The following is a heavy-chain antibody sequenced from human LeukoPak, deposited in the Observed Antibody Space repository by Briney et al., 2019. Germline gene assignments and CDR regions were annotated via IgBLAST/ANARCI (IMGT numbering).Heavy chain of an antibody. V-gene: IGHV1-69*05. CDR2: IIPNFGTA. Sequence: SVKVSCNASRGTFSSYAISWVRQAPGQGLEWMGRIIPNFGTANYAQKFQGRVTITTDESTSTAYMELSSLRSEDTAVYYCARGTGYSSGWYYAYSDYWGQGTLVTVSS. D-gene: IGHD6-19*01. J-gene: IGHJ4*02. CDR1: RGTFSSYA. CDR3: ARGTGYSSGWYYAYSDY.